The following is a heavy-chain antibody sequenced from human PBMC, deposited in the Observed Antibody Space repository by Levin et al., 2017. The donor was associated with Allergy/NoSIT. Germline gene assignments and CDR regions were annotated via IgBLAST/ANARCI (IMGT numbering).Heavy chain of an antibody. V-gene: IGHV4-61*02. Sequence: SCKVSGGSISSGSYYWSWIRRPAAKGLEWIGRIYSSGSANYNPSLKSRVTISVDTSKNQFSLKLSSVTAADTAVYYCARAEVGSEHWGQGTLVTVSS. D-gene: IGHD3-10*01. J-gene: IGHJ4*02. CDR2: IYSSGSA. CDR3: ARAEVGSEH. CDR1: GGSISSGSYY.